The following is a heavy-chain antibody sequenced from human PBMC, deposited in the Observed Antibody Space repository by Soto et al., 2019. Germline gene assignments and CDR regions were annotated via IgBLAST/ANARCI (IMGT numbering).Heavy chain of an antibody. CDR1: GFTFSSYE. V-gene: IGHV3-48*03. Sequence: PVGSLRLSCAASGFTFSSYEMNWVRQAPGKGLEWVSYISSSGSTIYYADSVKGRFTISRDNAKNSLYLQMNSLRAEDTAVYYCARDPSRSSGSYPWGQGTLVTVSS. J-gene: IGHJ5*02. CDR2: ISSSGSTI. D-gene: IGHD1-26*01. CDR3: ARDPSRSSGSYP.